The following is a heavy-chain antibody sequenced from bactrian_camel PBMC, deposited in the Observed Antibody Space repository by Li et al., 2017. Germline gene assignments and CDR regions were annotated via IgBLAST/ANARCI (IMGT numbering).Heavy chain of an antibody. CDR2: VDGDGTT. CDR1: RYTYSGYC. V-gene: IGHV3S57*01. Sequence: HVQLVESGGGTVQAGGSLRLSCAASRYTYSGYCMAWFHQAPGKDREGIAVVDGDGTTNYADSVKGRFTISRDNAKNTLYLQINSLKPEDTAVYYCAAALDWWLGTYTYWGQGTQVTVS. D-gene: IGHD7*01. J-gene: IGHJ4*01. CDR3: AAALDWWLGTYTY.